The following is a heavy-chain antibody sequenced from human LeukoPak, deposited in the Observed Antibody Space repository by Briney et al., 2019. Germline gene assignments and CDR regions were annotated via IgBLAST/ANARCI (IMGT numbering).Heavy chain of an antibody. CDR2: ISYDGSNK. D-gene: IGHD2-15*01. Sequence: PGGSLRLSCAASGFTFSSYAMHWVRQAPGKGLEWVAVISYDGSNKYYADSVKGRFTISRDNSKNTLYLQMNSLRAEDTAVYYCAKGWQRPGGQPSGAFDIWGQGTMVTVSS. CDR1: GFTFSSYA. CDR3: AKGWQRPGGQPSGAFDI. J-gene: IGHJ3*02. V-gene: IGHV3-30-3*01.